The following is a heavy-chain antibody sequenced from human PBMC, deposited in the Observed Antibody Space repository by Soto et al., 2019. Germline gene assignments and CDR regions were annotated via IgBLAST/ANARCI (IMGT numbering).Heavy chain of an antibody. J-gene: IGHJ4*02. V-gene: IGHV1-69*01. D-gene: IGHD2-15*01. CDR2: IIPIFGTA. CDR3: ARGPLRGYCSGGSCYSLDY. Sequence: QVQLVQSGAEVKKPGSSVKVSCKASGGTFSSYAISWVRQAPGQGLEWMGGIIPIFGTANYAQKFQGRVTNTADESTSTAYMELSSLRSEDTAVYYCARGPLRGYCSGGSCYSLDYWGQGTLVTVSS. CDR1: GGTFSSYA.